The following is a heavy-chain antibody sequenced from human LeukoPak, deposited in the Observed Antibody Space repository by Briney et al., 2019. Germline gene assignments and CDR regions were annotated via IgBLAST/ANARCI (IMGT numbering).Heavy chain of an antibody. CDR1: GFSFSSYW. V-gene: IGHV3-9*01. Sequence: GGSLRLSCAASGFSFSSYWMHWVRQDAGKGLEWVSGISWNSGSIGYADSVKGRFTISRDNAKNSLYLQMNSLRAEDTALYYCAKSAVIGTTGPYFDYWGQGTLVTVSS. J-gene: IGHJ4*02. CDR2: ISWNSGSI. D-gene: IGHD4-11*01. CDR3: AKSAVIGTTGPYFDY.